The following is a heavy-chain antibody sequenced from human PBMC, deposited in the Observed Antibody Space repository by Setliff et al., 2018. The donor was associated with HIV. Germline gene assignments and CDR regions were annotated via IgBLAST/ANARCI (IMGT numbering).Heavy chain of an antibody. D-gene: IGHD3-22*01. CDR2: INWNGGAT. CDR1: GFTFDDYG. V-gene: IGHV3-20*04. Sequence: GGSLRLSCAASGFTFDDYGMSWVRQAPGKGLEWVSGINWNGGATGYADSVQGRFTMSRDNAKNSLYLEMNSLTPEDTAFYYCVKDIVRYYYDTRGFDLWGRGTPVTVSS. CDR3: VKDIVRYYYDTRGFDL. J-gene: IGHJ2*01.